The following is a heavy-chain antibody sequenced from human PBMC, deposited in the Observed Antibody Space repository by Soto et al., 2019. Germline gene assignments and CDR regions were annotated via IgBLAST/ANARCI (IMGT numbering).Heavy chain of an antibody. CDR2: IFHSGNM. CDR3: AREERFSHWLDP. V-gene: IGHV4-31*11. J-gene: IGHJ5*02. CDR1: GGSISSLGYY. Sequence: SETLSLTCAVSGGSISSLGYYWSWIRQDPGKGLEWIGHIFHSGNMDYNPSLQSRVTMSVDTSKNQFSLKLSSVTAADTAVYYCAREERFSHWLDPWGQGTLVTVSS.